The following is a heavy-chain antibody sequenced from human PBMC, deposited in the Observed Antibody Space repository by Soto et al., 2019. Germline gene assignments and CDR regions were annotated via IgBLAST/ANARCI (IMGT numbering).Heavy chain of an antibody. CDR1: GYTFGNHW. V-gene: IGHV3-74*01. Sequence: PGGSLRLSCAVAGYTFGNHWMHWVRQAPGKGLEWVSRMNSDGSLINYADSVKGRFTVSRDNAKNTLYLQMNSLRVEDTAVYYCATAEVDYWGPGTRVTVSS. CDR3: ATAEVDY. CDR2: MNSDGSLI. J-gene: IGHJ4*02.